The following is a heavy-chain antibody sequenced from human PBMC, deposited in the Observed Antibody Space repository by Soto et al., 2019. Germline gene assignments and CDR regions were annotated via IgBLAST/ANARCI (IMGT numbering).Heavy chain of an antibody. Sequence: ASVKVSCKASGYTFTSYGISWVRQAPGQGLEWMGWISAYNGNTNYAQKLQGRVTMTTDTSTSTAYMELRSLRSDDTAVYYCARDRSRLAADGPSDYSGQGTLVTVSS. J-gene: IGHJ4*02. CDR1: GYTFTSYG. CDR3: ARDRSRLAADGPSDY. D-gene: IGHD6-13*01. CDR2: ISAYNGNT. V-gene: IGHV1-18*01.